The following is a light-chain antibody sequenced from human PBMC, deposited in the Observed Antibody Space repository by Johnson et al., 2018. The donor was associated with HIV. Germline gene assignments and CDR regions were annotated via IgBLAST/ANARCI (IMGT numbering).Light chain of an antibody. CDR1: SSNIGNNY. Sequence: QSVLTQSPSVSAAPGQKVTISCSGSSSNIGNNYVSWYRQLPGTAPKLLIYENTQRPSGIPDRFSGSKSGASATLGITGLQTGDEADYYCATWDSSLSAVFGTGTKVTVL. CDR3: ATWDSSLSAV. J-gene: IGLJ1*01. V-gene: IGLV1-51*02. CDR2: ENT.